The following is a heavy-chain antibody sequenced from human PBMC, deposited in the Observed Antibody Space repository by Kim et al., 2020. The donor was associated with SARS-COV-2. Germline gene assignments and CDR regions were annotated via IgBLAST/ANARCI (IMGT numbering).Heavy chain of an antibody. D-gene: IGHD6-25*01. CDR3: AKDREALAAAHTFYFDS. V-gene: IGHV3-9*01. J-gene: IGHJ4*01. Sequence: GGSLRLSCAASGFSFDDYAMHWVRLVTGKGLEWVSGISWDSGSIEYADSVKGRFTISRDNAKNSLYLEMNSLRAEDTALYYCAKDREALAAAHTFYFDSWGQGTLVTVSS. CDR2: ISWDSGSI. CDR1: GFSFDDYA.